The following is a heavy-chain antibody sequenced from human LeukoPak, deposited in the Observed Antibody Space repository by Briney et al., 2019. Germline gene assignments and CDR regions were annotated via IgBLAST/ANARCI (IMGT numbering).Heavy chain of an antibody. CDR1: GFTFSRYV. CDR2: ISNEGGNI. CDR3: ARDFAHAFDI. Sequence: PGGSLRLSCAASGFTFSRYVMNWVRQALWQGLEWVAVISNEGGNIYYADSVKGRFTISRDNSKNTLYLQMSNLTAEDTDVYYCARDFAHAFDIWGQGTMVTVSS. V-gene: IGHV3-30*19. J-gene: IGHJ3*02.